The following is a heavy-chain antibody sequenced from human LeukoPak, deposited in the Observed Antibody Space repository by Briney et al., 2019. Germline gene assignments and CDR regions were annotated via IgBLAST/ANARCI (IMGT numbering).Heavy chain of an antibody. CDR2: IYYSGSN. CDR3: AISNLGIAAAGFDP. J-gene: IGHJ5*02. Sequence: KPSETLSLTCTVSGGSISSSGYYWGWIRQTPGKGLEWIGSIYYSGSNYHNPSLKSRVSMSVDTSKNQFSLKLSSVTAADTAVYYCAISNLGIAAAGFDPWGQGTLVTVSS. CDR1: GGSISSSGYY. D-gene: IGHD6-13*01. V-gene: IGHV4-39*07.